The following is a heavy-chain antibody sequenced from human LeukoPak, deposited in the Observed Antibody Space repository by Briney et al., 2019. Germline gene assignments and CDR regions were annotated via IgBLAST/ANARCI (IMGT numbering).Heavy chain of an antibody. J-gene: IGHJ5*02. CDR3: AKDFRRGIRFLIAATGILPPQFDP. D-gene: IGHD6-13*01. CDR1: GFTFSSYG. V-gene: IGHV3-23*01. CDR2: ISGSGGST. Sequence: PGGSLRLSCAASGFTFSSYGMSWVRQAPGKGLEWVSVISGSGGSTYYADSVKGRFTISRDNSKNTLYLQMNSLRAEDTAVYYCAKDFRRGIRFLIAATGILPPQFDPWGQGTLVTVSS.